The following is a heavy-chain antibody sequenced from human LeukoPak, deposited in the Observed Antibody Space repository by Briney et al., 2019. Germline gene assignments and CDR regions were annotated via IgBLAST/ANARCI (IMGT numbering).Heavy chain of an antibody. J-gene: IGHJ6*03. CDR3: ARADLGGYMDV. D-gene: IGHD3-16*01. CDR1: GGSIGSSSYY. V-gene: IGHV4-39*07. CDR2: IYYSGST. Sequence: SETLSLTCTVSGGSIGSSSYYWGWIRQPPGKGLEWIGSIYYSGSTNYNPSLKSRVTISVDTSKNQFSLKLSSVTAADTAVYYCARADLGGYMDVWGKGTTVTISS.